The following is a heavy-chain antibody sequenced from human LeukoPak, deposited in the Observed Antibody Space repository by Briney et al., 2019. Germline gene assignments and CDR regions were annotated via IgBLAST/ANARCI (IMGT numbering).Heavy chain of an antibody. J-gene: IGHJ4*02. Sequence: IPSETPSLTCTVSGDSISTYYWTWIRQPAGKGLEWIGRITSTGSTNYNPALRSRLTMSLDTSNNQFSLKLTSVTAADAAVYYCARDPLGLGNYYDYWGQGTLVTVSS. D-gene: IGHD7-27*01. CDR2: ITSTGST. CDR1: GDSISTYY. CDR3: ARDPLGLGNYYDY. V-gene: IGHV4-4*07.